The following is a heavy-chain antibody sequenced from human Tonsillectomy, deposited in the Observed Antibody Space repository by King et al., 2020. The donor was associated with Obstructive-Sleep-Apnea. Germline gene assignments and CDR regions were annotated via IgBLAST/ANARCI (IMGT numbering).Heavy chain of an antibody. CDR1: GFMFSSYS. D-gene: IGHD1-26*01. CDR3: ASLRGSSPH. V-gene: IGHV3-48*04. CDR2: ISSSSGTI. Sequence: VQLVQSGGGLVQPGGSLRLSCVASGFMFSSYSINWVRQAPGKGLEWVSYISSSSGTIYYADSVKGRYTISRDNAKNSLYLQMNSLRAEDTAMYYCASLRGSSPHWGQGTLVTVSS. J-gene: IGHJ4*02.